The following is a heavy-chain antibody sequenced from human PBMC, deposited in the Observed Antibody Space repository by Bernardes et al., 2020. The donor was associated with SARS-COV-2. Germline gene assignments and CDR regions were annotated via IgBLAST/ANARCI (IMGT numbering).Heavy chain of an antibody. J-gene: IGHJ6*02. V-gene: IGHV1-8*01. D-gene: IGHD3-9*01. CDR3: ARAPVDLPYYYYGMDV. CDR1: GYTFTSYD. CDR2: MNPNSGNT. Sequence: ASVKVSCKASGYTFTSYDINWVRQATGQGLEWMGWMNPNSGNTGYAQKFQGRVTMTRNTSISTAYMELSSLRSEDTAVYYCARAPVDLPYYYYGMDVWGQGTTVTVSS.